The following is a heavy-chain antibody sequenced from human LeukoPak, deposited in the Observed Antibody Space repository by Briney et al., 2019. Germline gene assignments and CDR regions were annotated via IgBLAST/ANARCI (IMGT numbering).Heavy chain of an antibody. CDR2: ISYDGSNK. Sequence: PGGSLRLSCAASGFTFSTYGMHWVRQAPGKGLEWVAVISYDGSNKYYADSVKGRSTISRDKSKNTLYLQMNSLRAEDTAVYYCAKDRFPLAVAGFIDYWGQGTLVTVSS. V-gene: IGHV3-30*18. CDR3: AKDRFPLAVAGFIDY. J-gene: IGHJ4*02. CDR1: GFTFSTYG. D-gene: IGHD6-19*01.